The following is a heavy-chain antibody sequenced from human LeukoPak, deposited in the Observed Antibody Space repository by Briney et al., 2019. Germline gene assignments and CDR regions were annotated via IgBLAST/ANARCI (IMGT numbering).Heavy chain of an antibody. J-gene: IGHJ4*02. CDR3: ARRAGAYSHPYDY. D-gene: IGHD4/OR15-4a*01. CDR2: ISSSSNYI. CDR1: GFTFSSYS. Sequence: GGSLRLSCAASGFTFSSYSMNWVRQAPGKGLEWVSSISSSSNYIYYADSVKGRFTISRDNSKNTLYLQMNSLRAEDTAVYYCARRAGAYSHPYDYWGQGTLVTVSS. V-gene: IGHV3-21*04.